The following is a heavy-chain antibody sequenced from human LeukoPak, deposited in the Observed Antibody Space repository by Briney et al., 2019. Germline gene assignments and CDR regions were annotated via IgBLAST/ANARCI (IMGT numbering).Heavy chain of an antibody. D-gene: IGHD1-1*01. CDR1: GFTFSTYG. CDR3: VKDPRDTYGTNWFDP. J-gene: IGHJ5*02. CDR2: ISGNGGAT. V-gene: IGHV3-23*01. Sequence: PGGSLRLSCAASGFTFSTYGLTWVRQAPGKGLEWVSQISGNGGATWYTSSARDRFTISRDNSKNTLYLQMTSLRAEDTAIYYCVKDPRDTYGTNWFDPWGQGTRLTVSS.